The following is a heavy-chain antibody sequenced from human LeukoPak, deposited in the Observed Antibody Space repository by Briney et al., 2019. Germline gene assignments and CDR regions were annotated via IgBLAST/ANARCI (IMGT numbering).Heavy chain of an antibody. V-gene: IGHV1-2*02. J-gene: IGHJ4*02. D-gene: IGHD6-19*01. Sequence: ASVKGSCKASGYTFTGYYMHWVRQAPGQGLEWMGWINPNSGGTNYAQKFQGRVTMTRATSISTAYMDMSRLKSDDTAVYYSARVSSGGANWGQGTLGTVSS. CDR1: GYTFTGYY. CDR3: ARVSSGGAN. CDR2: INPNSGGT.